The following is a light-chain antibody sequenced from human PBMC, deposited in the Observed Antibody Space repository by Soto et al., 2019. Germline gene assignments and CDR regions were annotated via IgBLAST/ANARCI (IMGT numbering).Light chain of an antibody. J-gene: IGKJ1*01. CDR2: DAS. Sequence: EIVLTQTPATVSLSARERATVSCRASQSVSSYLAWYQQKPGQAPRLLIYDASNRATGIPARFSGSGSGTDFTLTISSLEPEDFAVYYCQERSNWRWTFGQGTKVDIK. V-gene: IGKV3-11*01. CDR3: QERSNWRWT. CDR1: QSVSSY.